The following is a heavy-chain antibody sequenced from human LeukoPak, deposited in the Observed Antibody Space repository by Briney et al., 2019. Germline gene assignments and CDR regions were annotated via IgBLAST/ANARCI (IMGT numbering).Heavy chain of an antibody. CDR3: AMEPRGSSSWYDY. V-gene: IGHV3-48*03. CDR1: GFTFSSYE. CDR2: ISSSGSTI. Sequence: GGSLRLSCAASGFTFSSYEMNWVRQAPGKGLEWVSYISSSGSTIYYADSVKGRFTISRDNAKNSLYLQMNSLRAEDTAVYYCAMEPRGSSSWYDYWGQGTLVTVSS. D-gene: IGHD6-13*01. J-gene: IGHJ4*02.